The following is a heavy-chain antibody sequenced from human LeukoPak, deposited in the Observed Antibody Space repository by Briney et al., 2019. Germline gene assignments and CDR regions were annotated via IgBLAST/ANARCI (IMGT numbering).Heavy chain of an antibody. J-gene: IGHJ4*02. D-gene: IGHD3-10*01. CDR2: ISATGGST. CDR1: GFTFSSYG. CDR3: VKDLGRYYGSGSSPFDY. V-gene: IGHV3-23*01. Sequence: GGSLRLSCAASGFTFSSYGMSWVRQAPGKGLEWVSAISATGGSTYYADSVKGRFTISRDNSNNTLFLQMDSLRAGDTAVYYCVKDLGRYYGSGSSPFDYWGQGILVTVSS.